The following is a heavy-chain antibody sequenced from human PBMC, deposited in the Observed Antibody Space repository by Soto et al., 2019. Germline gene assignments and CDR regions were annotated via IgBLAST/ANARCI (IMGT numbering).Heavy chain of an antibody. CDR2: ISSTTNYI. V-gene: IGHV3-21*04. CDR1: GFTFTRYS. J-gene: IGHJ5*01. CDR3: AKLTYPSDTTGFYYERVSGWIDS. D-gene: IGHD3-22*01. Sequence: EVQLVESGGGLVKPGGSLRLSCAASGFTFTRYSMNWVRQAPGKGLEWVSSISSTTNYIYYGDSMKGRFTISRDNAKNSLYLEMNSLRAEDTAVYYCAKLTYPSDTTGFYYERVSGWIDSWGQGTLVTVSS.